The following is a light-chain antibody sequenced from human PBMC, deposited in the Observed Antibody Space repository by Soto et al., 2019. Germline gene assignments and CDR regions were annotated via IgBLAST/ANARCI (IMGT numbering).Light chain of an antibody. CDR1: ISDIGAHDD. CDR2: GVT. CDR3: CSYTSDLTPYV. Sequence: QSALTQPSSLSGSPGQSITISCTGTISDIGAHDDVSWYQQHPGKVPKLLIYGVTDRPSGISNRFSGSKSGNVASLTISGLQAEDEADYYCCSYTSDLTPYVFGTGTRSPS. V-gene: IGLV2-14*03. J-gene: IGLJ1*01.